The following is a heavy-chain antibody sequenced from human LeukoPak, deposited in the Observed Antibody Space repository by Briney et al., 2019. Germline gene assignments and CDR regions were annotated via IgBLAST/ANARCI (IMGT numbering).Heavy chain of an antibody. Sequence: PPETLSLTCAVSGDSISNNYLWRWVRQFPGKGLEYIGEIYRTGRTNYNPSLKSRVTISIDKSENQFSLNLRSVTAADTAVYYCGRHDYGDSSAAFDIWGQGTMVTVSS. CDR2: IYRTGRT. J-gene: IGHJ3*02. CDR3: GRHDYGDSSAAFDI. CDR1: GDSISNNYL. V-gene: IGHV4-4*03. D-gene: IGHD4-17*01.